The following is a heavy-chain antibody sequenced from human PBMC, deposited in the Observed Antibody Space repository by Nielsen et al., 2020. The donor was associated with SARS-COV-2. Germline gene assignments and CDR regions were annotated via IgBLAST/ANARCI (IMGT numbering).Heavy chain of an antibody. D-gene: IGHD3-10*01. CDR1: GFTVSSNY. V-gene: IGHV3-53*01. J-gene: IGHJ5*02. CDR2: IYSGGST. Sequence: GESLKISCAASGFTVSSNYMSWVRQAPGKGLEWVSVIYSGGSTYYADSVKGRFTISRHNSKNTLYLQMNSLRDEDTAVYFCVRDHHGTDWFDPWGQGTLVTVSS. CDR3: VRDHHGTDWFDP.